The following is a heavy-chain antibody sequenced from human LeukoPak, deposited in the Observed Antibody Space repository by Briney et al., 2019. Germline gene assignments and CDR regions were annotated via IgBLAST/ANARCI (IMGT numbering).Heavy chain of an antibody. D-gene: IGHD5-24*01. CDR3: ARHLGPRDGYNFSWFDP. CDR2: INHSGST. J-gene: IGHJ5*02. CDR1: GGSFSGYY. Sequence: SETLSLTCAVYGGSFSGYYWSWIRQPPGKGLEWIGEINHSGSTNYNPSLKSRVTISVDTSKNQFSLKLSSVTAADTAVYHCARHLGPRDGYNFSWFDPWGQGTLVTVSS. V-gene: IGHV4-34*01.